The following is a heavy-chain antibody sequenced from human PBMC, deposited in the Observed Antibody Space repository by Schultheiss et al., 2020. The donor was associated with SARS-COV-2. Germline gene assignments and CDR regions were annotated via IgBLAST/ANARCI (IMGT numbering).Heavy chain of an antibody. CDR1: GGTFSSYT. Sequence: KVSCKASGGTFSSYTISWVRQAPGQGLEWMGRINPNSGGTNYAQKFQGRVTITADKSTSTAYMELSSLRSEDTAVYYCARGSSGDHDAFDIWGQGTMVTVSS. J-gene: IGHJ3*02. CDR2: INPNSGGT. CDR3: ARGSSGDHDAFDI. D-gene: IGHD2-21*02. V-gene: IGHV1-69*08.